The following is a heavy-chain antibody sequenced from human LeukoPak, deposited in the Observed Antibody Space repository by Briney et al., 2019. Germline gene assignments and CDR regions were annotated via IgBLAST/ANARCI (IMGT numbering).Heavy chain of an antibody. J-gene: IGHJ4*02. Sequence: RAGGSLRLSCAASGFNFDDYGMSWVRQAPGKGLEWVSGINWIGGGTGYADSVKGRFTISRENAKNSLYLQMNSLKAEDTALYYCARGPLQTIPTSKIVVYYYPFDYWGQGTLVTVSS. CDR2: INWIGGGT. D-gene: IGHD3-22*01. CDR3: ARGPLQTIPTSKIVVYYYPFDY. CDR1: GFNFDDYG. V-gene: IGHV3-20*04.